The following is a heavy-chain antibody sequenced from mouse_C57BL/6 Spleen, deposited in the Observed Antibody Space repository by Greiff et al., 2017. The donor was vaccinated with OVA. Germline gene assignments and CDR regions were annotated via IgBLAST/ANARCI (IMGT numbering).Heavy chain of an antibody. V-gene: IGHV5-4*01. J-gene: IGHJ2*01. Sequence: EVKLVESGGGLVKPGGSLKLSCAASGFTFSSYAMSWVRQTPEKRLEWVATISDGGSYTYYPDNVKGRFTISRDNAKNNLYLQMSHLKSEDTAMYYCARDRGLGPYYFDYWGQGTTLTVSS. CDR2: ISDGGSYT. D-gene: IGHD4-1*01. CDR1: GFTFSSYA. CDR3: ARDRGLGPYYFDY.